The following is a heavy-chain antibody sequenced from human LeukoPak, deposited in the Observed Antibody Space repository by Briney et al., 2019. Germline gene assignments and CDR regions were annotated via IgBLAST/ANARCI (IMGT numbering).Heavy chain of an antibody. CDR2: INPSGGST. CDR1: GGTFRSYA. V-gene: IGHV1-46*01. D-gene: IGHD6-19*01. Sequence: ASVKVSCKASGGTFRSYAISWVRQAPGQGLEWMGIINPSGGSTSYAQKFQGRVTMTRDTSTSTVYMELSSLRSEDTAVYYCARKLGIAVADDAFDIWGQGTMVTVSS. J-gene: IGHJ3*02. CDR3: ARKLGIAVADDAFDI.